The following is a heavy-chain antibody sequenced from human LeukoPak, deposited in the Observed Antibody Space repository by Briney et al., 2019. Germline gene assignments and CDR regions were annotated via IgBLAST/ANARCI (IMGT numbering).Heavy chain of an antibody. Sequence: SETLSLTCTVSGGSISSYYWSWIRQPPGKGLEWIGYIYYSGSTNYNPSLKSRVTISVDTSKNQFSLKLSSVTAADTAVYYCARGDGSGSYPLTGFDPWGQGTLVTVSS. V-gene: IGHV4-59*01. J-gene: IGHJ5*02. CDR1: GGSISSYY. CDR3: ARGDGSGSYPLTGFDP. CDR2: IYYSGST. D-gene: IGHD3-10*01.